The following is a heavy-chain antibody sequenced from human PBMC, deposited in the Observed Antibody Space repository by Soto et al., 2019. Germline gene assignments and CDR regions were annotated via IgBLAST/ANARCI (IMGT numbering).Heavy chain of an antibody. D-gene: IGHD1-1*01. Sequence: GGSLRLSCAASGFTFSNYAMSWVRQAPGKGLEWVSGISTNVGTTYYADSVKGRFTISRDNSKSTLYLQLNNMRADDTAVYYCANLDRSQLPNNFDYWGQGTLVTVSS. CDR1: GFTFSNYA. CDR2: ISTNVGTT. CDR3: ANLDRSQLPNNFDY. V-gene: IGHV3-23*01. J-gene: IGHJ4*02.